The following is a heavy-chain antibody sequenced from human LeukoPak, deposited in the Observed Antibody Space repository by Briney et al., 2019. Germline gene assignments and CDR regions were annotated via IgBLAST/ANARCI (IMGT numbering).Heavy chain of an antibody. CDR1: GVTFSGYS. Sequence: GGSLRLSCAASGVTFSGYSLNWVRQAPGKGLEWVSSISSSSSYIYYADSVKGRSTISRDNAKNLLYLQMNSLRAEDTAVYYCAREPDGNFDYWGQGTLVTVSS. CDR2: ISSSSSYI. CDR3: AREPDGNFDY. J-gene: IGHJ4*02. D-gene: IGHD1-14*01. V-gene: IGHV3-21*01.